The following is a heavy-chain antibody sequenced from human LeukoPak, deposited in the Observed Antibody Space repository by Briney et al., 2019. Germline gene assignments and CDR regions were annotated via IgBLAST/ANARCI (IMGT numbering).Heavy chain of an antibody. Sequence: GGSLRLSCAASGFTFSGYDMSWVRQAPGKGLEWVSFTSSSSSTIYYADSVKSRFTISRDNAKNSLYLQMNSLRAEDTAVYYCARLRYYGMDVWGQGTTVTVSS. CDR2: TSSSSSTI. V-gene: IGHV3-48*04. J-gene: IGHJ6*02. CDR1: GFTFSGYD. CDR3: ARLRYYGMDV.